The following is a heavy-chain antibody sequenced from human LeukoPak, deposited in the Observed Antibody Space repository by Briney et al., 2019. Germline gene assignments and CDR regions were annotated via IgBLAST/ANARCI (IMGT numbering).Heavy chain of an antibody. V-gene: IGHV4-39*01. Sequence: SETLSLTCTVSGGFISSGSYYWGWIRQPPGKGLEWIGSMYYSGSTYYNPSLESRVTISVDTSKNQFSLKLSSVTAADTAVYYCARLGYSTRWYYFDYWGQGTLVTVSS. CDR2: MYYSGST. CDR3: ARLGYSTRWYYFDY. CDR1: GGFISSGSYY. J-gene: IGHJ4*02. D-gene: IGHD6-13*01.